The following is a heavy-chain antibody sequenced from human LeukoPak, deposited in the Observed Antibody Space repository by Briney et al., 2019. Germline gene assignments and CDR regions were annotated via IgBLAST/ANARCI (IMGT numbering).Heavy chain of an antibody. D-gene: IGHD3-22*01. Sequence: GGSLRLSCAASGFTFSNAWMSWVRQAPGKGLEWVGRIKSDTDGGTTDYAAPVKGRFTISRDDSKNTLYLQMNSLKTEDTAVYYCTTDLDYYDSGGYYHDYWGQGTLVTVSS. CDR2: IKSDTDGGTT. J-gene: IGHJ4*02. CDR3: TTDLDYYDSGGYYHDY. CDR1: GFTFSNAW. V-gene: IGHV3-15*01.